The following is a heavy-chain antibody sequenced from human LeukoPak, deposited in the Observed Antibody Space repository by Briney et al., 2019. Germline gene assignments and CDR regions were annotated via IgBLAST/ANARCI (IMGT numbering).Heavy chain of an antibody. J-gene: IGHJ6*03. CDR3: ARSGGDYYYYYYMDV. V-gene: IGHV3-30*01. CDR1: GFTFSSYA. CDR2: ISYDGSNK. Sequence: GGSLRLSCAASGFTFSSYAMHWVRQAPGKGLEGVAVISYDGSNKYYADSVKGRFSISRDNSKNTLYLQMNSLRAEDTAVYYCARSGGDYYYYYYMDVWGKGTTVTVSS. D-gene: IGHD4-17*01.